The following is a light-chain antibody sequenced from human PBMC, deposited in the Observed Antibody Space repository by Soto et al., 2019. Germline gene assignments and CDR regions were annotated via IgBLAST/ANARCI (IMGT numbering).Light chain of an antibody. CDR2: KAS. Sequence: DIQMTQSPSTLSASVGDRVTITCRASQSISSWLAWYQQKPGKAPKLLIYKASSLESGVPSRFSGSGSGTEFTLTISILQPDDFATYYCQQYNSYWTFGQGTKVEIQ. J-gene: IGKJ1*01. V-gene: IGKV1-5*03. CDR3: QQYNSYWT. CDR1: QSISSW.